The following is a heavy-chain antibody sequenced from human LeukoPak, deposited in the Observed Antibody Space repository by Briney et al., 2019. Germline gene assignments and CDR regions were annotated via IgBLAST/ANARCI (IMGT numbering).Heavy chain of an antibody. J-gene: IGHJ4*02. CDR2: IYYSGST. CDR1: GDSISSSKW. CDR3: AREVTMVRGPLGY. D-gene: IGHD3-10*01. V-gene: IGHV4-4*02. Sequence: PSETLSLTCAVSGDSISSSKWWSWVRQPPGKGLEWIGSIYYSGSTYYNPSLKSRVTISVDTSKNQFSLKLSSVTAADTAVYYCAREVTMVRGPLGYWGQGTLVTVSS.